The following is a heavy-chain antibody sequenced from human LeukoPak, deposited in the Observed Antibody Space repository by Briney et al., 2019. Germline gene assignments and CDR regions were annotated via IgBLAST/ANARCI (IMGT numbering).Heavy chain of an antibody. V-gene: IGHV3-21*05. D-gene: IGHD5-12*01. J-gene: IGHJ4*01. Sequence: GGSLRLSCAASGFNFIDYSMNWVRQAPGKGLEWISYIGISSGNTKYADSVKGRFTISRDKARNSLYLQMNTLRVEDTAMYYCARDHRYAFDNWGHGTLVTVSS. CDR3: ARDHRYAFDN. CDR2: IGISSGNT. CDR1: GFNFIDYS.